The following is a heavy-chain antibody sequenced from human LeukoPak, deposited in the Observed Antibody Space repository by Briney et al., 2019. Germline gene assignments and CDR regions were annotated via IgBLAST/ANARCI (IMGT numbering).Heavy chain of an antibody. V-gene: IGHV3-74*01. D-gene: IGHD3-16*02. CDR3: VSIDLDS. CDR2: INGDGSTT. Sequence: GGSLRLSCAASGFAFNKYWMHWVRQAPGKGLVWVSRINGDGSTTSYADSVKGGFTISRDNAKNTLYLQMSSLRSEDTAVYYCVSIDLDSWGQGTLVTVSS. CDR1: GFAFNKYW. J-gene: IGHJ4*02.